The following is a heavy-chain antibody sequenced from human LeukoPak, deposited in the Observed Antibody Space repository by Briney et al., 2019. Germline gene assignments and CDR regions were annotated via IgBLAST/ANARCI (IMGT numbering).Heavy chain of an antibody. V-gene: IGHV3-43*01. CDR3: AKGGPILWAPYFDY. CDR1: GFSFDDYT. CDR2: ISWDGGNT. Sequence: GGSLRLSCAASGFSFDDYTMHWVRQAPGRGLEWVSLISWDGGNTYYADSVQGRFTISRDNSKNSLYLQMNSLTTEDTALYYCAKGGPILWAPYFDYWGQGTLVTVSS. J-gene: IGHJ4*02. D-gene: IGHD2-21*01.